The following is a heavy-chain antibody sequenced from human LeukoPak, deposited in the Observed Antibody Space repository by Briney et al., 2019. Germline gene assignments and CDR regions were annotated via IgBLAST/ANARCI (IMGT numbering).Heavy chain of an antibody. J-gene: IGHJ6*03. V-gene: IGHV1-2*02. CDR2: INPNSGGT. CDR3: ARDTYIVVVPAAIPSWYYYMDV. CDR1: GYTFTGYY. D-gene: IGHD2-2*02. Sequence: ASVKVSCKASGYTFTGYYMHWVRQAPGQGLEWMGWINPNSGGTNYAQKFQGRVTMTRDTSISTAYMELSRLRSDDTAVYYCARDTYIVVVPAAIPSWYYYMDVWGKGTTVTVSS.